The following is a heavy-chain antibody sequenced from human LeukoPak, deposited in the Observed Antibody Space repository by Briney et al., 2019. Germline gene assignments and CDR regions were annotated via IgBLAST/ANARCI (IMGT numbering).Heavy chain of an antibody. Sequence: GSLRLSCAASEFTFSSYWMRWVRQAPGKGLEWVANIKQDGGEKYYLDSVKGRFTVSRDNAKNSLYLQMNSLRAEDTAVYYCARLGARQILEYWGQGTLVTVSS. D-gene: IGHD4-17*01. V-gene: IGHV3-7*01. CDR3: ARLGARQILEY. CDR2: IKQDGGEK. CDR1: EFTFSSYW. J-gene: IGHJ4*02.